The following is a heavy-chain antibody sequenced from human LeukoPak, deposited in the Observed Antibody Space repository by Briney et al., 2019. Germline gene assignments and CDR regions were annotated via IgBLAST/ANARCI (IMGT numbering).Heavy chain of an antibody. CDR3: TGGGDYGY. J-gene: IGHJ4*02. D-gene: IGHD4-17*01. CDR2: ISSGSSYI. V-gene: IGHV3-21*04. CDR1: GFTLSRYS. Sequence: GGSLRLSCAASGFTLSRYSMNWVRQAPGKGLEWVSSISSGSSYIYYADSVKDRFTISRDNSKNTLYLQMNSLRAEDTAMYYCTGGGDYGYWGQGTLVTVSS.